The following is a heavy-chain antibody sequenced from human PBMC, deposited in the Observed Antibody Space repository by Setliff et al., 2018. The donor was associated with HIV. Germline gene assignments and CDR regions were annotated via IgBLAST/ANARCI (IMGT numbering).Heavy chain of an antibody. D-gene: IGHD1-26*01. CDR2: IFASGNT. CDR1: GGSINSFY. Sequence: SETLSLTCTVSGGSINSFYWNWVRQPAGRGLEWIGRIFASGNTNYNPSLKSRVTMSVDTSKNQFSLNLNSVTAADTAVYYCASAIVGLGYNFFSVDVWGKGTTVTVSS. CDR3: ASAIVGLGYNFFSVDV. V-gene: IGHV4-4*07. J-gene: IGHJ6*04.